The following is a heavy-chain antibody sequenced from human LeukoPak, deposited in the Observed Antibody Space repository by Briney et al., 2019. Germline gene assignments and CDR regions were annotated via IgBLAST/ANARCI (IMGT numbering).Heavy chain of an antibody. J-gene: IGHJ4*02. Sequence: GGSLRLSCAASGFTFSDAWMSWVRQAPGKGLEWVGRIKSKTDGGTTDLAAPVKGRFTISRDDSKTTLYLQMNSLKTEDTAVYYCTTDYDDFWSDLTWGQGTLVTVSS. V-gene: IGHV3-15*01. CDR1: GFTFSDAW. CDR2: IKSKTDGGTT. CDR3: TTDYDDFWSDLT. D-gene: IGHD3-3*01.